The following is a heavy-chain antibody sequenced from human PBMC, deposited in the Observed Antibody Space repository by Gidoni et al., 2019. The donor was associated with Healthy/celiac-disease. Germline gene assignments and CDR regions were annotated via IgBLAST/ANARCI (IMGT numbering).Heavy chain of an antibody. V-gene: IGHV3-33*01. D-gene: IGHD3-3*01. CDR1: GFTFIRYS. Sequence: QVQLVESGGGLVQPGRSLRLSCAASGFTFIRYSLHWVRQAPGKGMGWVAVIWYDGSNKYYADSVKGRFTISRDNSKNTLYLQMNSLRAEDTAVYYCARENDFWSGYYHLAWYFDLWGRGTLVTVSS. CDR2: IWYDGSNK. CDR3: ARENDFWSGYYHLAWYFDL. J-gene: IGHJ2*01.